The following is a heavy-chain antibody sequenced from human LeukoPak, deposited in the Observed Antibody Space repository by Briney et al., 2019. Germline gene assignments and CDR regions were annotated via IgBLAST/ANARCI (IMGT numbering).Heavy chain of an antibody. V-gene: IGHV4-31*03. J-gene: IGHJ6*01. CDR2: IYYSGST. CDR3: ARDRAGGMDV. Sequence: SETLSLTCTVSGGSISSGGYYWSWIRQHPGKGLEWIGYIYYSGSTYYNPSLKSRVTISVDTSKNQLSLKLTSVTAADTAVYYCARDRAGGMDVWGQGTTVTVSS. CDR1: GGSISSGGYY. D-gene: IGHD3-10*01.